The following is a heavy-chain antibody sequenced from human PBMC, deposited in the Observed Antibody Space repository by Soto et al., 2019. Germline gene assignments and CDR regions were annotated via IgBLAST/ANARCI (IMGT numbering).Heavy chain of an antibody. CDR2: INAGSGNT. D-gene: IGHD3-10*01. CDR1: GYTFTSYA. J-gene: IGHJ4*02. Sequence: QVQLVQSGAEVKKPGASVKVSCKASGYTFTSYAMHWVRQAPGQRLEWMGWINAGSGNTKYSQKFQGRVTITRDTSASTAYMELSSLRSEDTAVYYCARTDYYYLDYWGQGTLVTVSS. CDR3: ARTDYYYLDY. V-gene: IGHV1-3*01.